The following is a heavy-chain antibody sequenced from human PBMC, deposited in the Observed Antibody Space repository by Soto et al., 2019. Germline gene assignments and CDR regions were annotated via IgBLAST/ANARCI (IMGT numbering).Heavy chain of an antibody. V-gene: IGHV5-51*01. CDR2: IYPSDSDT. D-gene: IGHD5-12*01. CDR3: ARGSGYHNY. CDR1: GYPFTTNW. Sequence: GESLKISCKGSGYPFTTNWIAWVRQMPGKGLERVGIIYPSDSDTTYSPSFRGQVTISVDKSTSTAYLQWSSLKASDTAIYYCARGSGYHNYWGQGTLVTVS. J-gene: IGHJ4*02.